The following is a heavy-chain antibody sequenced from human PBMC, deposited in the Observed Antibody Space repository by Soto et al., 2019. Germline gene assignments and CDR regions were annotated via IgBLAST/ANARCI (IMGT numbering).Heavy chain of an antibody. Sequence: VKVDCKASNYSFSSFGISWMRQAPGQGLEWMAWINPSNDNTNYAQGLQGRVTLTSDTSTSTAYMELRSLRSDDTAVYYCATHVRRGDPMRVVVTQYYCDYRRQRTRVTVFS. CDR3: ATHVRRGDPMRVVVTQYYCDY. V-gene: IGHV1-18*01. CDR2: INPSNDNT. D-gene: IGHD3-22*01. J-gene: IGHJ4*02. CDR1: NYSFSSFG.